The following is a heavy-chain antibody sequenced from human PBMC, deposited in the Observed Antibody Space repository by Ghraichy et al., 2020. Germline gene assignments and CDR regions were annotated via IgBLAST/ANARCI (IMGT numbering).Heavy chain of an antibody. D-gene: IGHD3-10*01. CDR1: GFTFSSYS. CDR3: ARGSSIIRWFGGNWFDP. V-gene: IGHV3-21*01. Sequence: GGSLRLSCAASGFTFSSYSMDWVRQAPGKGLEWVSFISSSSSYIYYADSVKGRFTISRDNAKNSLYLHMNSLRAEDTAVYYCARGSSIIRWFGGNWFDPWGQGTVVTVSS. CDR2: ISSSSSYI. J-gene: IGHJ5*02.